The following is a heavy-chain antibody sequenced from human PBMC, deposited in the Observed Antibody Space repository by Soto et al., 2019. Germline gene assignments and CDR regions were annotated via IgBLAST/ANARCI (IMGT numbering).Heavy chain of an antibody. Sequence: GASGKVSSKAPGYTFASNDMHWVRQASVQGIEWMGIINPSGGSTSYAKKFQGRVTMTRHTSTSTVYMELSRLRSEDTAVYYCVLLYCEFDFRRYALDIWGQGTTVTVS. D-gene: IGHD1-1*01. J-gene: IGHJ3*02. CDR3: VLLYCEFDFRRYALDI. CDR1: GYTFASND. V-gene: IGHV1-46*01. CDR2: INPSGGST.